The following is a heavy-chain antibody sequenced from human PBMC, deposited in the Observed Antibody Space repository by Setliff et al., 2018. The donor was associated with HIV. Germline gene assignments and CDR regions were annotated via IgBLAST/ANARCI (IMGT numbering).Heavy chain of an antibody. Sequence: GGSLRLSCAASGFTFSSYAMHWVRQAPGKGLEWVAVISYDGINKYYADSVKGRFTISRDNSKNTLYLQMNSLRGEDTAVYYCAKDRAPGNPPLQWLGDWGQGTLVTVSS. CDR1: GFTFSSYA. D-gene: IGHD6-19*01. V-gene: IGHV3-30-3*02. CDR2: ISYDGINK. J-gene: IGHJ4*02. CDR3: AKDRAPGNPPLQWLGD.